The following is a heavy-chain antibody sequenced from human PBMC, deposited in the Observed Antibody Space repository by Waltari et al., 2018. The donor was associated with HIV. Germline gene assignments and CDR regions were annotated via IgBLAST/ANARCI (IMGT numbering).Heavy chain of an antibody. CDR2: VYYGGST. D-gene: IGHD3-3*01. Sequence: QLQLQESGPGLVKSSETMYLTCIVSGGSITSSNYYWSWPRQPPGKGLVWIGSVYYGGSTHYNPSLKSRVTISVDTSKNQFSLKVSSVTAADTAVYYCARRGNDFWSGYWWFDPWGQGTLVTVSS. CDR3: ARRGNDFWSGYWWFDP. CDR1: GGSITSSNYY. J-gene: IGHJ5*02. V-gene: IGHV4-39*01.